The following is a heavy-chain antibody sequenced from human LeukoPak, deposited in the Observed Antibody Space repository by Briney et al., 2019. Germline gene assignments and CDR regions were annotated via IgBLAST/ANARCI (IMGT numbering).Heavy chain of an antibody. D-gene: IGHD3-9*01. J-gene: IGHJ4*02. CDR3: ARERYNILTGYYEHFDY. CDR1: GGSISSSSYY. Sequence: SETLSLTCTVSGGSISSSSYYWGWIRQPPGKGLEWIASIYHSGSTYYNPSLKSRASISVDTSENHFSLKLSSVTAADTAVYYCARERYNILTGYYEHFDYWSQGTLVTVSS. V-gene: IGHV4-39*02. CDR2: IYHSGST.